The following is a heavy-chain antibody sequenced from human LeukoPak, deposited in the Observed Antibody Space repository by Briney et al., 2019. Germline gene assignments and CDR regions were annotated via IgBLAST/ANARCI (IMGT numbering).Heavy chain of an antibody. Sequence: SETLSLTCAVYGGSFSGYYWSWIRQPPGKGLEWIGEINHSGSTNYIPSLKSRVTISVDTSKNQFSLKLSSVTAADTAVYYCARGKQQLVLPLDYGMDVWGQGTTVTVSS. CDR3: ARGKQQLVLPLDYGMDV. D-gene: IGHD6-13*01. CDR1: GGSFSGYY. CDR2: INHSGST. J-gene: IGHJ6*02. V-gene: IGHV4-34*01.